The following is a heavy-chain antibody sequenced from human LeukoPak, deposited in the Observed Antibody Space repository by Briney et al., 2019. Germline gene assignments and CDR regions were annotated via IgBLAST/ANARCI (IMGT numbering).Heavy chain of an antibody. CDR1: GYTFTSYY. Sequence: GASVKVSCKASGYTFTSYYMHWVRQAPGQGLEWMGIINPSGGSTSYAQKFQGRVTITRDTSTSTVYMELSSLRSEDTAVYYCARDRPVTTASLYYYGMDVWGQGTTVTVSS. CDR3: ARDRPVTTASLYYYGMDV. D-gene: IGHD4-11*01. CDR2: INPSGGST. V-gene: IGHV1-46*01. J-gene: IGHJ6*02.